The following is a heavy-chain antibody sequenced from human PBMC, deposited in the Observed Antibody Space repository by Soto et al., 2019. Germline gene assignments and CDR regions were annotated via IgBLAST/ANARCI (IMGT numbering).Heavy chain of an antibody. Sequence: SVKVYCKGSGFTFSRSAVQWVRQARGQVLGWIGWIVAASGKTDYSQIFQERVTITRDMSTSTAYMELSSLSSEDTAVYYCAATLDWGSYDFGGYPSWGQGTLVTVSS. J-gene: IGHJ4*02. CDR2: IVAASGKT. D-gene: IGHD3-22*01. CDR3: AATLDWGSYDFGGYPS. CDR1: GFTFSRSA. V-gene: IGHV1-58*01.